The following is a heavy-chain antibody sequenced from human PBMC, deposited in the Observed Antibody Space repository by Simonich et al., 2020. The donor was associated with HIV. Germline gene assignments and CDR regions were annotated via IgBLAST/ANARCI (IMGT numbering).Heavy chain of an antibody. CDR1: GYRFTGFY. D-gene: IGHD3-16*01. CDR2: INPNIGGT. Sequence: QVQLVQSGAEVKKPGASVKVSCKASGYRFTGFYMHWVRQAPGQGLEWRGRINPNIGGTDYAQNLQGRVTLTSDTSISTAYMELRGLRSDDTAVYYCASGMMGFDYWGQGTLVTVSS. J-gene: IGHJ4*02. CDR3: ASGMMGFDY. V-gene: IGHV1-2*06.